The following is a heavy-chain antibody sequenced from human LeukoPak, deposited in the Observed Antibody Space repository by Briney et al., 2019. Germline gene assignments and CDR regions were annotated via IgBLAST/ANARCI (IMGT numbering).Heavy chain of an antibody. CDR2: INPSGGDT. J-gene: IGHJ4*02. D-gene: IGHD1-14*01. CDR1: GYTFTIYY. V-gene: IGHV1-46*01. CDR3: AREVMDNLRFDY. Sequence: EASVTVSFKASGYTFTIYYMHWVRQAPGQGLEWMGIINPSGGDTSYAQKFQGRLTMTRDTTTNTVYMELTSLRSEDTAVYYCAREVMDNLRFDYWGQGTLVTVSS.